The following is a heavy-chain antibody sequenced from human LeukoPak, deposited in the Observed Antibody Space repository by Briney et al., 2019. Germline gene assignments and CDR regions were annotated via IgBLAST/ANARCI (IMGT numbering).Heavy chain of an antibody. D-gene: IGHD3-22*01. Sequence: ASVKVSCKASAYTFTSYGISWVRQAPGQGLEWMGWISAYNGNTDYAQKLQGRVTMTTDTSTSTAYMELRSLRSDDTAVYYCARDQVNYYDSSGYFDYWGQGTLVTVSS. J-gene: IGHJ4*02. CDR1: AYTFTSYG. CDR3: ARDQVNYYDSSGYFDY. CDR2: ISAYNGNT. V-gene: IGHV1-18*01.